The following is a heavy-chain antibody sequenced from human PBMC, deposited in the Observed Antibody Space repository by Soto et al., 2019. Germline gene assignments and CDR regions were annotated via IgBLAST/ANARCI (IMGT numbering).Heavy chain of an antibody. D-gene: IGHD2-2*01. Sequence: QLQLQESGPGLVKPSETLSLTCTVSGGSISSSSYYWGWIRQPPGKGLEWIGSIYYSGSTYYNPSLKSRVTISVDTSKNQFSLKLSSVTAADTAVYYCARRGGCISTSCRNWFDPWGQGTLVTVSS. V-gene: IGHV4-39*01. CDR2: IYYSGST. CDR1: GGSISSSSYY. CDR3: ARRGGCISTSCRNWFDP. J-gene: IGHJ5*02.